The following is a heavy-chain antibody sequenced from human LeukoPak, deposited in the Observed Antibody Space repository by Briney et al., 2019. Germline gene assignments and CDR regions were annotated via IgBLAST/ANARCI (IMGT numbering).Heavy chain of an antibody. CDR2: ISYDGSNK. D-gene: IGHD3-22*01. CDR3: ARGLPYYYDSSGYYSPDY. J-gene: IGHJ4*02. Sequence: GRSLRLSCAASGFTFSSYGMHWVRQAPGKGLEWVAVISYDGSNKYYADSVKGRFTISRDNSKNTLYLQMNSLRAEDTAVYYCARGLPYYYDSSGYYSPDYWGQGTLVTVSS. V-gene: IGHV3-30*03. CDR1: GFTFSSYG.